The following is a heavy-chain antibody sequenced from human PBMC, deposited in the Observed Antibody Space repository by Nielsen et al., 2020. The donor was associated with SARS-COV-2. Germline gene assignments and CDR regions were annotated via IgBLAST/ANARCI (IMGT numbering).Heavy chain of an antibody. V-gene: IGHV4-39*01. CDR2: IYYSGST. Sequence: SETLSLTCTVSGGSISSSSYYWGWIRQPPGKGLEWIGSIYYSGSTYYNPSLKSRVTIPVDTSKNQFSLKLSSVTAADTAVYYCARQLIGYYDFWSGYYGGAYYYGMDVWGQGTTVTVSS. D-gene: IGHD3-3*01. J-gene: IGHJ6*02. CDR3: ARQLIGYYDFWSGYYGGAYYYGMDV. CDR1: GGSISSSSYY.